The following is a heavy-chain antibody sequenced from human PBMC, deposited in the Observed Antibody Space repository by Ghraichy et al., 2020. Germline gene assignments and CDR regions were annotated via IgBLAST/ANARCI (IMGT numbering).Heavy chain of an antibody. J-gene: IGHJ4*02. V-gene: IGHV3-30-3*01. D-gene: IGHD5-18*01. CDR2: ISYDGSNK. Sequence: GGSLRLSCAASGFTFSSYAMHWVRQAPGKGLEWVAVISYDGSNKYYADSVKGRFTISRDNSKNTLYLQMNSLRAEDTAVYYCARDQSQLWLYYFDYWGQGTLVTVSS. CDR3: ARDQSQLWLYYFDY. CDR1: GFTFSSYA.